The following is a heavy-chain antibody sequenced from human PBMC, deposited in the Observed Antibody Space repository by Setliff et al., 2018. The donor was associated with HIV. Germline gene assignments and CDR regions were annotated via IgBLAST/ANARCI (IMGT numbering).Heavy chain of an antibody. CDR1: GGSFSGYY. J-gene: IGHJ4*02. V-gene: IGHV4-34*01. CDR2: INHSGST. CDR3: ARRGDYGGMGY. Sequence: NPSETLSLTCAVYGGSFSGYYWFWIRKPPGKGLEWIGEINHSGSTNYNPSLKSRVTISVDTSKNQFSLKLSSVTAADTAVYYCARRGDYGGMGYWGLGTLVTVSS. D-gene: IGHD4-17*01.